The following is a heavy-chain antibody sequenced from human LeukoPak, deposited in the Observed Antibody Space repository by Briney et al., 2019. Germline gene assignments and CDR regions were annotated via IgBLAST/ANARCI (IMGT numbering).Heavy chain of an antibody. D-gene: IGHD3-10*01. CDR3: ASLFRD. CDR2: IYSGGST. Sequence: GGSPRLSCAASWVSVCSNYMSWVRQAPGKGLEWGLVIYSGGSTYYADSVKSRFTISRDNSKNTLYLQMNSLRAEDTAVYYCASLFRDWGQGTLVTAAS. V-gene: IGHV3-66*01. CDR1: WVSVCSNY. J-gene: IGHJ4*02.